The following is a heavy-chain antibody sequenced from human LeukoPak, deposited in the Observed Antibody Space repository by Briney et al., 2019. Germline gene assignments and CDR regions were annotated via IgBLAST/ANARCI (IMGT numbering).Heavy chain of an antibody. Sequence: PGGSLRLSCAASGFTFSSYSMNWVRQAPGKGLEWVSSISSSSSYIYYADSVKGRFTISRDNAKNSLYLQMNSLRAEDTAVYYCATSLVGAHSAFDYWGQGTLVTVSS. J-gene: IGHJ4*02. CDR2: ISSSSSYI. D-gene: IGHD1-26*01. V-gene: IGHV3-21*01. CDR1: GFTFSSYS. CDR3: ATSLVGAHSAFDY.